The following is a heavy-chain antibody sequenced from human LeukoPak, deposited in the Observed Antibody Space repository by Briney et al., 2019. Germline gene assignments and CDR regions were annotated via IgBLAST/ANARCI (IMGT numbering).Heavy chain of an antibody. CDR2: IWYDASNK. D-gene: IGHD2-21*02. CDR3: AKDYRAYCGGDCYPKFDP. V-gene: IGHV3-30*02. Sequence: GGSLRLSCAASGFTLSSYEMNWVRQAPGKGLEWVAVIWYDASNKYYADSVKGRFTISRDNSKNTLYLQMNSLRAEDTAVYYCAKDYRAYCGGDCYPKFDPWGQGTLVTVSS. J-gene: IGHJ5*02. CDR1: GFTLSSYE.